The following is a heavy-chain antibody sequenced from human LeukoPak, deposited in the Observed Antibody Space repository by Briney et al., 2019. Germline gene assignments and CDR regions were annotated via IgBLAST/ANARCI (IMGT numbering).Heavy chain of an antibody. J-gene: IGHJ4*02. V-gene: IGHV3-15*07. CDR3: TTVLGGLRFFDH. CDR1: GFIFRNVW. Sequence: GGSLRLSCAASGFIFRNVWMNWVRQAPGKGPEWVGRIQSETDGGTTDYAAPMKGRFTVSRDDSKMMLYLQMNSLQTEDTAVYFCTTVLGGLRFFDHWGQGTAVTVSS. CDR2: IQSETDGGTT.